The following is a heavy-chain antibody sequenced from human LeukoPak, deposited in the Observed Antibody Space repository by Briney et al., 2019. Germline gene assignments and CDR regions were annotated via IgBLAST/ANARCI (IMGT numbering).Heavy chain of an antibody. V-gene: IGHV4-59*12. J-gene: IGHJ3*02. D-gene: IGHD3-16*01. CDR1: GGSISSYY. CDR3: ARDMVITFGGGSADADAFDI. Sequence: SETLSLTCTVSGGSISSYYWSRIRQPPGKGLEWIGYIYYSGSTNYNPSLKSRVTISVDTSKNQFSLKLSSVTAADTAVYYCARDMVITFGGGSADADAFDIWGQGTMVTVSS. CDR2: IYYSGST.